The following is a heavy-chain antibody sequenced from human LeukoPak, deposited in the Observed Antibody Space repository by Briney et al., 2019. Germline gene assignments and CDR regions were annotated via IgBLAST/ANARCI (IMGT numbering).Heavy chain of an antibody. CDR1: GFTLSSYE. V-gene: IGHV4-39*07. Sequence: GSLRLSCTVSGFTLSSYEMSWIRQAPGRGLEWIGSIYYSGSTYYNPSLKSRVTISVDTSKNQFSLKLSSVTAADTAVYYCARSPVSYSSGRRGYFDYWGQGTLVTVSS. J-gene: IGHJ4*02. CDR2: IYYSGST. CDR3: ARSPVSYSSGRRGYFDY. D-gene: IGHD6-19*01.